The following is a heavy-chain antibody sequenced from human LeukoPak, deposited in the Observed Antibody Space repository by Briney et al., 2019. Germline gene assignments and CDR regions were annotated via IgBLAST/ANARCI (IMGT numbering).Heavy chain of an antibody. CDR1: GGSIGSYY. V-gene: IGHV4-59*12. J-gene: IGHJ5*02. D-gene: IGHD1-26*01. CDR2: IYYSGST. Sequence: SETLSLTCTVSGGSIGSYYWSWIRQPPGKGLEWIGYIYYSGSTNYNPSLKSRVTISVDTSKNQFSLKLSSVTAADTAVYYCVREGTWSYGSWFDPWGQGTLVTVSS. CDR3: VREGTWSYGSWFDP.